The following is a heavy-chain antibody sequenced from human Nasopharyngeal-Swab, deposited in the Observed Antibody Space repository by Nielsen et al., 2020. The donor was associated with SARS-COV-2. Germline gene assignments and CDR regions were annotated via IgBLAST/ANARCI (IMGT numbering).Heavy chain of an antibody. Sequence: ASVKVSCKASGYTFTGYYMHWVRQAPGQGLEWMGWINPNSGGTNYAQKFQGRVTMTRDTSISTAYMELSRLRSDDTAVYYCARVPRYCSSTSRYAEPYYYYYGMDVWGQGTTVTVSS. J-gene: IGHJ6*02. V-gene: IGHV1-2*02. D-gene: IGHD2-2*01. CDR3: ARVPRYCSSTSRYAEPYYYYYGMDV. CDR1: GYTFTGYY. CDR2: INPNSGGT.